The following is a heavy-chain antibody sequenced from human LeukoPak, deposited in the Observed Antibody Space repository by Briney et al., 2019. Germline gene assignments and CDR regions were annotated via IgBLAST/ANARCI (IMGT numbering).Heavy chain of an antibody. CDR2: IYYSGST. D-gene: IGHD3-3*01. J-gene: IGHJ4*02. CDR1: GGSISSYY. CDR3: ARGSFFDFWSGLIDY. Sequence: PSETLSLTCTVSGGSISSYYWSWIRQPPGKGLEWIGYIYYSGSTYYNPSLKSRVTISVDRSKNQFSLKLSSVTAADTAVYYCARGSFFDFWSGLIDYWGQGTLVTVSS. V-gene: IGHV4-59*12.